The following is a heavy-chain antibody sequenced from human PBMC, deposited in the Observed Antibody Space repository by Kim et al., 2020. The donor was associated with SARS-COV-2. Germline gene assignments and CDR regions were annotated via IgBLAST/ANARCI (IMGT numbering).Heavy chain of an antibody. V-gene: IGHV4-4*02. CDR3: ARSEEISWFDP. D-gene: IGHD2-15*01. J-gene: IGHJ5*02. CDR2: T. Sequence: THYHPPLKCRVTISVDKSNNQFSLKLSSVTAADTAVYYCARSEEISWFDPWGQGTLVTVSS.